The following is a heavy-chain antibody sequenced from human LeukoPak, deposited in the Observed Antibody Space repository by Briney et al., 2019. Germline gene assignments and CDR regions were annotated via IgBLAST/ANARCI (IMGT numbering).Heavy chain of an antibody. CDR3: TTVSKGRY. Sequence: GGSLRLSCAASGFTFSSYWMSWVRQAPGKGLEWVANIKQDGSEKYDVDSVKGRFTISRDNARNSLYLQMNSLKTEDTAVYYCTTVSKGRYWGQGTLVTVSS. V-gene: IGHV3-7*03. J-gene: IGHJ4*02. CDR2: IKQDGSEK. CDR1: GFTFSSYW.